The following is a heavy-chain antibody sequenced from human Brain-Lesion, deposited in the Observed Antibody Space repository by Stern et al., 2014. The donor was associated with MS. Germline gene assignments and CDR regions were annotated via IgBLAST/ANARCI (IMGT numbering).Heavy chain of an antibody. CDR3: ARGRVVPGFQYYATDV. D-gene: IGHD2-2*01. CDR1: GGSISSGGYY. J-gene: IGHJ6*02. CDR2: IFNSGST. V-gene: IGHV4-61*02. Sequence: QVQLQESGPGLVKPSQTLSLSCTVSGGSISSGGYYWSWIRQPAGKGLEWIGRIFNSGSTRYNPSLKSRVTISIDTSKNKFSLRLNPMTAADTAVYYCARGRVVPGFQYYATDVWGQGTTVIVSS.